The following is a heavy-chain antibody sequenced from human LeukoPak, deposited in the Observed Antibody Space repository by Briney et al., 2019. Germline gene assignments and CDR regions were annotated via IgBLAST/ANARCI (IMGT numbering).Heavy chain of an antibody. J-gene: IGHJ4*02. V-gene: IGHV1-46*01. D-gene: IGHD3-10*01. CDR3: AIGWGPHGSGSYSPNY. CDR1: GGTFSSYA. Sequence: GASVKVSCKASGGTFSSYAISWVRQAPGQGLEWMGIINPSGGSTSYAQKFQGRVTMTRDTSTSTVYMELSSLRSEDTAVYYCAIGWGPHGSGSYSPNYWGQGTLVTVSS. CDR2: INPSGGST.